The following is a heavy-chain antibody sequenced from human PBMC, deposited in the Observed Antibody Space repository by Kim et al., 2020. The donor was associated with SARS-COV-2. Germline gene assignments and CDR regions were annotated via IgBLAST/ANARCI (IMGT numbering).Heavy chain of an antibody. J-gene: IGHJ6*02. D-gene: IGHD3-9*01. CDR2: ISGDGGRT. CDR3: AKATRNYDILPGDYFDGMDV. Sequence: GGTLRLSCAASGFTFDDYAMHWFRQPPGKGLEWVSLISGDGGRTYYADSVKGRFTISRDNSKNSLYLQMNSLRTEDTALYYCAKATRNYDILPGDYFDGMDVWGQGTTVTVYS. CDR1: GFTFDDYA. V-gene: IGHV3-43*02.